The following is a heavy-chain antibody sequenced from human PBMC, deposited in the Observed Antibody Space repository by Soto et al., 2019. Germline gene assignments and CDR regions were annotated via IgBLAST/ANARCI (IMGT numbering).Heavy chain of an antibody. J-gene: IGHJ2*01. Sequence: QVQLVQSGAEVKKPGSSVKVSCKASGGTFSRYAISWVRQAPGQGLEWMGGITPMFGTANYAQKFQGRLTITADESMSTVHMELRRLRSEDTAVYYCAQTLGSAVAGPGRFDLWGRGTLVIVSS. CDR3: AQTLGSAVAGPGRFDL. V-gene: IGHV1-69*12. CDR1: GGTFSRYA. D-gene: IGHD6-19*01. CDR2: ITPMFGTA.